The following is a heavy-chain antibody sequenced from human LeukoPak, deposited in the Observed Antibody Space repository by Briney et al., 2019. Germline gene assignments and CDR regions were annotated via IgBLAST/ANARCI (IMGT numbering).Heavy chain of an antibody. V-gene: IGHV3-48*01. Sequence: PGGSLRLSYAASGFTFSTYSMNWVRQAPGKGLEWVSYISASSSTMYYADSVKGRFTISRDNDKNSLYLQVNSLRAEDTAVYYCARDYYSSSWDNGYWGQGTLVTVSS. CDR3: ARDYYSSSWDNGY. D-gene: IGHD6-13*01. CDR2: ISASSSTM. J-gene: IGHJ4*02. CDR1: GFTFSTYS.